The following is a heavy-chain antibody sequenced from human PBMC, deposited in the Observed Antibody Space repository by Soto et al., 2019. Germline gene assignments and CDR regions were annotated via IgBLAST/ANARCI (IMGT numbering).Heavy chain of an antibody. D-gene: IGHD3-9*01. V-gene: IGHV1-24*01. CDR3: ATDDILTGYYPIGY. CDR2: FDPEDGET. J-gene: IGHJ4*02. CDR1: GYTLTELS. Sequence: ASVKVSCKVSGYTLTELSMHWVRQAPGKGLEWMGGFDPEDGETIYAQKFQGRVTMTEDTSTDTAYMELSSLRSEDTAVYYCATDDILTGYYPIGYWGQGTPVTVSS.